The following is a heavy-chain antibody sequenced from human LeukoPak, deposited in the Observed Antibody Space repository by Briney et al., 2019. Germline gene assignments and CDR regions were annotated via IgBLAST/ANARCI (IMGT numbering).Heavy chain of an antibody. D-gene: IGHD3-22*01. Sequence: ASVNVSCKVSGYTLTELSMHWVRQAPGKGLEWMGGFDPEDGETIYAQKFQGRVTMTEDTSTDTAYMELSSLRSEDTAVYYCYLRTYYYDSSGYYHTFDYWGQGTLVTVSS. J-gene: IGHJ4*02. V-gene: IGHV1-24*01. CDR2: FDPEDGET. CDR1: GYTLTELS. CDR3: YLRTYYYDSSGYYHTFDY.